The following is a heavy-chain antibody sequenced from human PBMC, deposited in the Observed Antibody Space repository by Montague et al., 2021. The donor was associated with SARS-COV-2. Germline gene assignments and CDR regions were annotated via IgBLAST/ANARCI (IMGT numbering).Heavy chain of an antibody. Sequence: SLRLSCAASGFTFSGYAMSWVRQAPGKGLEWVSGIRGNGGSTYYADSVKGRFTISRDNPKNTLYLQMNSLRAEDTAVYYCARLDIMTAYPYEYWGQGTLVTVSS. J-gene: IGHJ4*02. V-gene: IGHV3-23*01. D-gene: IGHD3-9*01. CDR3: ARLDIMTAYPYEY. CDR1: GFTFSGYA. CDR2: IRGNGGST.